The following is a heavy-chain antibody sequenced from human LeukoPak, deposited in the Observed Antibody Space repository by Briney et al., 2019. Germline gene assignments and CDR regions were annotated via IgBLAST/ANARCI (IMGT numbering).Heavy chain of an antibody. CDR2: ISGSGGST. CDR3: AKGDSGYYAFDY. V-gene: IGHV3-23*01. D-gene: IGHD5-12*01. Sequence: GGSLRLSCAASGFNVSSNYMSWVRQAPGKGLEWVSTISGSGGSTYYADSVKGRFTISRDNSKNTLYLHMNSLRAEDTAVYYCAKGDSGYYAFDYWGPGTLVTVSS. CDR1: GFNVSSNY. J-gene: IGHJ4*02.